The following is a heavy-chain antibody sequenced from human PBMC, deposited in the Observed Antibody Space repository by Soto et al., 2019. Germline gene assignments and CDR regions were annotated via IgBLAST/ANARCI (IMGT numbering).Heavy chain of an antibody. CDR1: GGSISSSSYY. CDR3: ARSYCSSTSCPFDS. D-gene: IGHD2-2*01. CDR2: IYYSGST. J-gene: IGHJ5*01. Sequence: QLQLQESGPGLVKPSETLSLTCTVSGGSISSSSYYWGWIRQPPGKGLEWIGSIYYSGSTYYNLSLKTRFTIAVDTSKNQFSLELSFVTAADTVEYYCARSYCSSTSCPFDSWFHGTLVTVSS. V-gene: IGHV4-39*01.